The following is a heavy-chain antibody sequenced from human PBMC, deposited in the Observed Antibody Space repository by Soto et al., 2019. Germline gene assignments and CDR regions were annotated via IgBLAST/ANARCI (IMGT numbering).Heavy chain of an antibody. CDR2: FYPGDSDT. J-gene: IGHJ6*02. Sequence: GESLKISCKGSGYSFTSYWIGWVRQMPGKGLECFGIFYPGDSDTRYSSSFQGQVTISADKSISTVFLQWSSLKASDTAMYYCAGGGVRGVITRTRDYYGMDVWGQGTTVTVSS. V-gene: IGHV5-51*01. D-gene: IGHD3-10*01. CDR3: AGGGVRGVITRTRDYYGMDV. CDR1: GYSFTSYW.